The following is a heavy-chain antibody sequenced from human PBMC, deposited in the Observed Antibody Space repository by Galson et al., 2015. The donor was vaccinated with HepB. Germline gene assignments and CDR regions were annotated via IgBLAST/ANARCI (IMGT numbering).Heavy chain of an antibody. V-gene: IGHV3-23*01. CDR2: ISGSGGST. Sequence: SLRLSCAASGFTFSSYAMSWVRQAPGKGLEWVSAISGSGGSTYYADSVKGRFTISRDNSKNTLYLQMNSLRAEDTAVYYCAKDGIAVAGTSGNNWFNPWGQGTLVTVSS. J-gene: IGHJ5*02. CDR1: GFTFSSYA. CDR3: AKDGIAVAGTSGNNWFNP. D-gene: IGHD6-19*01.